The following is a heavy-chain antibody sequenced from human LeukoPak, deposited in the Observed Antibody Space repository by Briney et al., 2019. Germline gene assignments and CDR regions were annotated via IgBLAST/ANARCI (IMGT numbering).Heavy chain of an antibody. J-gene: IGHJ4*02. V-gene: IGHV3-23*01. CDR1: GFTFSSYA. CDR2: ISGSGGST. Sequence: PGGSLRLSCAASGFTFSSYAMSWVRQAPGKGLEWVSAISGSGGSTYYADSVKGRFTIPRDNSKNTLYLQMNSLRAEDTAVYYCAKAPSRTYYYDSSGYYFFDYWGQGTLVTVSS. CDR3: AKAPSRTYYYDSSGYYFFDY. D-gene: IGHD3-22*01.